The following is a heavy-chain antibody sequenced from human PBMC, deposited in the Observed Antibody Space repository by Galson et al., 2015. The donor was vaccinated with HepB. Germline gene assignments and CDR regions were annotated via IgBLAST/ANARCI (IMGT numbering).Heavy chain of an antibody. J-gene: IGHJ3*01. CDR1: GFNFNYYA. D-gene: IGHD3-9*01. CDR2: ITNNGVGT. Sequence: SLRLSCAASGFNFNYYAMHWVRQAPGMGLEYISGITNNGVGTNYADSVKGRFTISRDNSKKSLNLQMSSLRPEDTALYYRVKEDILAGFLVGSFHVWGQGTMVTVSS. V-gene: IGHV3-64D*06. CDR3: VKEDILAGFLVGSFHV.